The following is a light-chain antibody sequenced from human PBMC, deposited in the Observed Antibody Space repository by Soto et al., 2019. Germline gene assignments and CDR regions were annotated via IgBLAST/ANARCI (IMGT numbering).Light chain of an antibody. CDR2: HAS. CDR1: QSISNW. J-gene: IGKJ1*01. V-gene: IGKV1-5*01. Sequence: DIQMTQSPSSLSASVGDRVTITCRASQSISNWLAWYQQKAGKAPNLLIYHASSLESGVPSRFGGSGSGTEFTLTISSLQPDDFATYYCQQYNSYSGTFGQGTKVDIK. CDR3: QQYNSYSGT.